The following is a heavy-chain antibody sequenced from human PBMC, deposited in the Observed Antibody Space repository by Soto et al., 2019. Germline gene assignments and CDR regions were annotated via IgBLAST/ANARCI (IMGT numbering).Heavy chain of an antibody. J-gene: IGHJ6*02. CDR3: ASDPDTGGWHHPGLDV. CDR2: IRNRGDSYTA. V-gene: IGHV3-72*01. CDR1: GFTFSDHY. Sequence: EVQLVESGGGLVQPGGSLRLSCAASGFTFSDHYMDWVRQSPGKGLEWVGLIRNRGDSYTAEYAASVRGRFTISREDSKNSLSLQMSSLKTEDTAVYYCASDPDTGGWHHPGLDVWGQGTTVTVS. D-gene: IGHD5-18*01.